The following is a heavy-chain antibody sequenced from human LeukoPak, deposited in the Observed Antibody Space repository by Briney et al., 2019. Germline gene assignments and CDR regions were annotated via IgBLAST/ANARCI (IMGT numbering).Heavy chain of an antibody. CDR3: AKDYSGLLLDYYGMDV. V-gene: IGHV3-23*01. J-gene: IGHJ6*02. CDR1: GFTFSSYA. CDR2: ISGSGGTT. Sequence: GGSLRLSCAASGFTFSSYAMSWVRQAPGKGLEWVSAISGSGGTTYYADSVKGRFTISRDNSKNTLYLQMNSLRAEDTAVYYCAKDYSGLLLDYYGMDVWGQGTTVTVSS. D-gene: IGHD2-21*02.